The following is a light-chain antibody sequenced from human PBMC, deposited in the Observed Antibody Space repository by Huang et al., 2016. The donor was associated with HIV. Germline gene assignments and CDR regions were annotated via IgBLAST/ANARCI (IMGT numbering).Light chain of an antibody. CDR1: QSLVQSDGNTY. V-gene: IGKV2-30*02. Sequence: EVVVVQSPLSLPVTLGQPASISCRSSQSLVQSDGNTYLNWCFQRPGHSPRRLIYKGSNRDSGVPDRFSGSGSDTDFTLEISGVEAEDVGVYYCMQGTQLPPTFGQGTKVEV. CDR2: KGS. J-gene: IGKJ1*01. CDR3: MQGTQLPPT.